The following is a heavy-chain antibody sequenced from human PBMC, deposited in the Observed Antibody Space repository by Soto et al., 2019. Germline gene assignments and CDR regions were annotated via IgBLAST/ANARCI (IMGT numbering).Heavy chain of an antibody. V-gene: IGHV3-21*01. J-gene: IGHJ6*02. CDR1: GLTFSAFG. Sequence: EVQLVESGGGLVKPGGSLRLSCAASGLTFSAFGMNWVRQAPGKGLEWVSSISSGGEYLDYADSVKGRLTISRDNDKNSLFLQLDILRVEDTAVYYGATDGAAGAVMGVWGQGTTVTVSS. CDR2: ISSGGEYL. CDR3: ATDGAAGAVMGV. D-gene: IGHD6-13*01.